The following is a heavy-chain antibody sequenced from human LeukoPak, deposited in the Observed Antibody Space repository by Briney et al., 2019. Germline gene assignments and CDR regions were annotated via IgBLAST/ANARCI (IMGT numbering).Heavy chain of an antibody. CDR3: ARDYDFWGNNWFDP. D-gene: IGHD3/OR15-3a*01. CDR1: GFRFSSYW. CDR2: INQEGIET. Sequence: PGGSLRLSCAASGFRFSSYWMSWVRQAPGKGLEWVANINQEGIETYYVDPVKGRFTISRDNAKNSLFLQMNSLRAEDTAVYYCARDYDFWGNNWFDPWGQGTLVTVSS. V-gene: IGHV3-7*05. J-gene: IGHJ5*02.